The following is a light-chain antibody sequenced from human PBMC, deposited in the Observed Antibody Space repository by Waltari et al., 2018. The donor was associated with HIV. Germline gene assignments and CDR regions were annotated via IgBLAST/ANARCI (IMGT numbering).Light chain of an antibody. J-gene: IGLJ2*01. CDR1: TSHIGAGYH. V-gene: IGLV1-40*01. Sequence: QSVLTQPPSVSGAPGQRVTISCTGNTSHIGAGYHVHRYQHVPRTAPKLLIHGNTNRASGVPDRFSGSNSGSSASLAIAGLQAEDEADYHCQSYDDSLSGSVFGGGTKLTVL. CDR2: GNT. CDR3: QSYDDSLSGSV.